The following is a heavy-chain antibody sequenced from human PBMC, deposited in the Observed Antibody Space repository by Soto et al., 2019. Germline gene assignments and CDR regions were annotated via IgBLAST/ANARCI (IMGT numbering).Heavy chain of an antibody. Sequence: QVQLVQSGAEVKKPGSSVKVSCKASGGTFSSYTISWVRQAPGQGLEWMGRIIPILGIANYAQKFQGRVTITADKSTSTAYMELSSLRSEDTAVYYCARADVEMATISFDYWGQGTLVTVSS. CDR2: IIPILGIA. CDR3: ARADVEMATISFDY. J-gene: IGHJ4*02. V-gene: IGHV1-69*02. D-gene: IGHD5-12*01. CDR1: GGTFSSYT.